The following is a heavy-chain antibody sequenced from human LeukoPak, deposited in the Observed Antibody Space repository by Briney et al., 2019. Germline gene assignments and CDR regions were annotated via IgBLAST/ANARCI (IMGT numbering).Heavy chain of an antibody. CDR2: INANNGGT. D-gene: IGHD3-10*01. J-gene: IGHJ3*02. Sequence: ASVKVSCKASGYTFSGYYMHWVRQAPGQGLEWMGWINANNGGTNYAQKSQGRVTWTRDTSISTAYMELGRLRSDDTAVYYCARDYGRGFDIWGQGTMVTVSS. CDR3: ARDYGRGFDI. V-gene: IGHV1-2*02. CDR1: GYTFSGYY.